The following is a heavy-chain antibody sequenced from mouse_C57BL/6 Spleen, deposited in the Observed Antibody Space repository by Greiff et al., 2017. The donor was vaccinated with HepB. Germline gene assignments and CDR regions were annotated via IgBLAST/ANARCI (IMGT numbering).Heavy chain of an antibody. V-gene: IGHV1-62-2*01. CDR1: GYTFTEYT. Sequence: QVQLKESGAELVKPGASVKLSCKASGYTFTEYTIHWVKQRSGQGLEWIGWFYPGSGSIKYNEKFKDKATLTADKSSSTVYMELSRLTSEDSAVYFCARHERGDYYGSPWFAYWGQGTLVTVSA. CDR3: ARHERGDYYGSPWFAY. CDR2: FYPGSGSI. J-gene: IGHJ3*01. D-gene: IGHD1-1*01.